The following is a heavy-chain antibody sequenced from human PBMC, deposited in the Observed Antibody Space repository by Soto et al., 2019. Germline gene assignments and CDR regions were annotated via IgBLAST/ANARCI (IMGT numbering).Heavy chain of an antibody. Sequence: EVQVLESGGGLVQPGGSLRLSCEGSGFTVSSHAMTWIRQAPGKGPEWVSTVTADGGTYYADSVKGRFAMSRDTSENTLYLQMNGLGAEDTAAYYCAPHVACSGGSCQYDAFAIRGQGTMFTVSS. V-gene: IGHV3-23*01. CDR3: APHVACSGGSCQYDAFAI. J-gene: IGHJ3*02. CDR1: GFTVSSHA. CDR2: VTADGGT. D-gene: IGHD2-15*01.